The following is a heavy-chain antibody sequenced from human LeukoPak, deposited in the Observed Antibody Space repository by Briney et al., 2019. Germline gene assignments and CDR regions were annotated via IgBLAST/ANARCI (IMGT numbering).Heavy chain of an antibody. Sequence: SETLSLTCTVSGGSISSYYWSWSRQPPGKGLEWIGYIYYSGSTNYNPSLKSRVTISLDTSKNQFSLNLRSVTAADTAVYYCSTGMLRGLAPVFLDYWGQGTLVTVSS. CDR3: STGMLRGLAPVFLDY. CDR1: GGSISSYY. D-gene: IGHD3-10*01. J-gene: IGHJ4*02. CDR2: IYYSGST. V-gene: IGHV4-59*12.